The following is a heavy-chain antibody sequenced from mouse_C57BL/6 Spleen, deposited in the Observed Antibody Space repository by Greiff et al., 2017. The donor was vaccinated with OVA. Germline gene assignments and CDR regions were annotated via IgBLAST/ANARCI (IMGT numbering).Heavy chain of an antibody. CDR1: GFSFNTYA. CDR2: IRSKSNNYAT. V-gene: IGHV10-1*01. CDR3: VRLEYYAMDY. Sequence: EVKLMESGGGLVQPKGSLKLSCAASGFSFNTYAMNWVRQAPGKGLEWVARIRSKSNNYATYYADSVKDRFTISRDDSESMLYLQMNNLKTEDTAMYYCVRLEYYAMDYWGQGTSVTVSS. J-gene: IGHJ4*01.